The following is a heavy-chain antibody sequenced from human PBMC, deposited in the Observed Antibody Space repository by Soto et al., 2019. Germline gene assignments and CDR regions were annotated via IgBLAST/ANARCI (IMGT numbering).Heavy chain of an antibody. D-gene: IGHD3-22*01. CDR2: ITSSSDTI. CDR3: ARVVVVIPPGYYYAMDV. J-gene: IGHJ6*02. V-gene: IGHV3-48*02. CDR1: GGSISRYY. Sequence: ETLSLTCTVSGGSISRYYWSWVRQAPGRGLEWVAYITSSSDTIYYSDSVKGRFTISRDNGKNSLFLQMNSLRDEDTAVYYCARVVVVIPPGYYYAMDVWGQGTTVTVSS.